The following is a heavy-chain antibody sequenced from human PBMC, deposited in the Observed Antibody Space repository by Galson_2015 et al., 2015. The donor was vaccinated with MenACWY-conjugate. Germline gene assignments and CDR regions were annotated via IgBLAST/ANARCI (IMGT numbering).Heavy chain of an antibody. CDR3: ARQGFGSSSLDY. V-gene: IGHV5-51*01. Sequence: QSGAEVTKPGESPKISCKGSGYTFTSNWIGWVRQMPGKGLEWMGIIYPGDSDTRYTPSFQGHVTISADKSINTAYLQWGSLEASDTAMYYCARQGFGSSSLDYWGQGTLVTVSS. CDR2: IYPGDSDT. J-gene: IGHJ4*02. CDR1: GYTFTSNW. D-gene: IGHD6-6*01.